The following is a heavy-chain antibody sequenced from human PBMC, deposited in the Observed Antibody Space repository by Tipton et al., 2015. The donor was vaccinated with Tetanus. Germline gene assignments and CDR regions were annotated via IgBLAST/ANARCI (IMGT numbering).Heavy chain of an antibody. CDR3: AGDPPQSGFAFAV. D-gene: IGHD6-25*01. CDR1: GFNFRTYA. J-gene: IGHJ3*01. Sequence: SLRLSCAASGFNFRTYAMHWVRQSPGKGLEWVAFLWYDGSNKHYGDSVKGRFSISRDNSENTLYPQMDSLRAEDTATYYCAGDPPQSGFAFAVWGQGTMVTVSS. CDR2: LWYDGSNK. V-gene: IGHV3-33*01.